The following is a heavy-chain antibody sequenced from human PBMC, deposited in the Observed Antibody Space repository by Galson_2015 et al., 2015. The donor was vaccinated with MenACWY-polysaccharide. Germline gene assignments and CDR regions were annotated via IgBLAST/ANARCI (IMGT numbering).Heavy chain of an antibody. Sequence: SVKVSCQASGYTFTGYYMHWVRQAPGQGLEWMGWINPNSGGTNYAQKFQGRVTMTRDTSISTAYMELSRLRSDDTAVYYCARAYVATVTTDYFDYWGQGTLVTVSS. CDR2: INPNSGGT. CDR1: GYTFTGYY. CDR3: ARAYVATVTTDYFDY. J-gene: IGHJ4*02. V-gene: IGHV1-2*02. D-gene: IGHD4-17*01.